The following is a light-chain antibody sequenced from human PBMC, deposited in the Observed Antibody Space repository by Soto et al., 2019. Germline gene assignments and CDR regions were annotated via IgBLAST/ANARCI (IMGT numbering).Light chain of an antibody. J-gene: IGKJ1*01. CDR2: DAS. CDR1: QSIGSW. Sequence: DIQMTQSPSTLSASVGDRVTITCRASQSIGSWLAWYQQKPGKAPKVLIYDASSLESGVPSRFSGSGSGTEFTLTITTLQPDDFATYYCQHYNNYWTCGQGTKVEIK. V-gene: IGKV1-5*01. CDR3: QHYNNYWT.